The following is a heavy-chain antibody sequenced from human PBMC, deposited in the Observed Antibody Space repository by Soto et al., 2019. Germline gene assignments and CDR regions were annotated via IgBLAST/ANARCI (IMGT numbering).Heavy chain of an antibody. V-gene: IGHV3-21*01. CDR3: GLYEVLFFDS. CDR2: ITSSSSNI. Sequence: EVQLVESGGGRVKPGGSLRISCAASGFTFSTYNMNWVRQAPGQGLEWVSSITSSSSNIYYADSVKGRFTISIDNAKNYLYLKMSSLKAAETSVYYCGLYEVLFFDSRGQGTLVTVSS. D-gene: IGHD2-8*01. J-gene: IGHJ4*02. CDR1: GFTFSTYN.